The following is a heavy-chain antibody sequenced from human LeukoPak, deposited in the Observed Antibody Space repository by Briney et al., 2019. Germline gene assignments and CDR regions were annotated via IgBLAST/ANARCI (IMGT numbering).Heavy chain of an antibody. J-gene: IGHJ4*02. CDR3: ARHRIQLWPYFDY. V-gene: IGHV4-39*01. CDR1: GGSISSSSYY. CDR2: IYYSGST. D-gene: IGHD5-18*01. Sequence: SETLSLTCTVSGGSISSSSYYWGWIRQPPGKGLEWIGSIYYSGSTYYNPSLKSRVTISVDTSKNQFSLKLSSVTAADTAVYYCARHRIQLWPYFDYWGQGTLVTVSS.